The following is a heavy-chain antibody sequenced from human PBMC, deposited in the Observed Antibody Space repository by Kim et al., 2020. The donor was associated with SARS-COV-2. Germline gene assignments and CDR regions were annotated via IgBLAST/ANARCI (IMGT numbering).Heavy chain of an antibody. CDR3: AKILTYYDILTGSFDY. Sequence: CVKGRSTISRDNSKNTLYLQMNSLRAEDTAVYYCAKILTYYDILTGSFDYWGQGTLVTVSS. V-gene: IGHV3-23*01. D-gene: IGHD3-9*01. J-gene: IGHJ4*02.